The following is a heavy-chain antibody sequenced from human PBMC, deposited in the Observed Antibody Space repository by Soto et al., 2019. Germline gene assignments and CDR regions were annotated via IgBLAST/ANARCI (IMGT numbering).Heavy chain of an antibody. V-gene: IGHV3-30*18. CDR3: AKDDSGSPYGMDV. D-gene: IGHD1-26*01. CDR2: ISYDGSNK. Sequence: QVQLVESGGGVVQPGRSLRLSCAASGFTFSSYGMHWVRQAPGKGLEWAAVISYDGSNKYYADSVKGRFTISRDNSKNTLYLQMNSLRAEDTAVYYCAKDDSGSPYGMDVWGQGTTVTVSS. CDR1: GFTFSSYG. J-gene: IGHJ6*02.